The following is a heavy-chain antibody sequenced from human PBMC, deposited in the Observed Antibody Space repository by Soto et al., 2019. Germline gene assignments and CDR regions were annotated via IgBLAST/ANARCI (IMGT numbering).Heavy chain of an antibody. CDR3: AKDLTTAAAGTAFDI. D-gene: IGHD6-13*01. CDR2: ISWNSGSI. CDR1: GFTFDDYG. V-gene: IGHV3-9*01. J-gene: IGHJ3*02. Sequence: ELQLVESGGTLVQPGRSLRLSCAASGFTFDDYGMHWVRQGPGKGLEWVSGISWNSGSIGYADSVKGRFTISRDNAKNSLYLQMNSLRPEDTALYYCAKDLTTAAAGTAFDIWGQGTMVTVSS.